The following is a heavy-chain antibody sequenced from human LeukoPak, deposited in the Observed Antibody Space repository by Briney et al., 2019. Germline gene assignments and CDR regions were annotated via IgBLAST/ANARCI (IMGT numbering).Heavy chain of an antibody. Sequence: GGSLRLSCAASGFTFSSYGMHWVRQVPGKGLEWVAFIRYDGSNKYYADSVKGRFTISRDNSKNTLYLQMNSLRAEDTAVYYCASRRDGYSYYFDYWGRGTLVTVSS. CDR3: ASRRDGYSYYFDY. V-gene: IGHV3-30*02. J-gene: IGHJ4*02. D-gene: IGHD5-24*01. CDR2: IRYDGSNK. CDR1: GFTFSSYG.